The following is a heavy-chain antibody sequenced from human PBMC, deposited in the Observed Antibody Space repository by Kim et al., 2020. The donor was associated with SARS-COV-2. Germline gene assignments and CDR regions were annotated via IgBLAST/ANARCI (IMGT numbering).Heavy chain of an antibody. J-gene: IGHJ4*02. Sequence: ASVKVSCKASGYTFTSYAFHWVRQAPGQRLEWMGWIDADNGNTKYSQKFQGRVTITRDTYARTAYMELSSLRSEDTAVYYCARNEDYWGQGTLVTVSS. CDR1: GYTFTSYA. V-gene: IGHV1-3*01. CDR2: IDADNGNT. CDR3: ARNEDY.